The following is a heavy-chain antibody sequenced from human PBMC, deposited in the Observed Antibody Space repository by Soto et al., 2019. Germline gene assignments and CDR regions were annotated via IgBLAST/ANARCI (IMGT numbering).Heavy chain of an antibody. V-gene: IGHV1-69*12. CDR3: ARGSRSGWNYWYFDL. D-gene: IGHD6-19*01. Sequence: QVQLVQSGAEVKKPGSSVKVSCKASGGTFSSYAISWVRQAPGQGLEWMGGIIPIFGTANYAQKSQGRVTITADESTSTAYLELSSLRSEDTAVYYCARGSRSGWNYWYFDLWGRGTLVTVSS. J-gene: IGHJ2*01. CDR2: IIPIFGTA. CDR1: GGTFSSYA.